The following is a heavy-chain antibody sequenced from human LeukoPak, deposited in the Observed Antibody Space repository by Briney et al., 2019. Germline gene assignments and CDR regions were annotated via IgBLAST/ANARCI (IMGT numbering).Heavy chain of an antibody. CDR1: GYTFTSYG. Sequence: ASVKVSCKASGYTFTSYGISWVRQAPGQGLEWVGWISGSKGKTIYAQKFQGRVTMATDTSTSTVYMEVRSLRFDDTAVYYCARGWKYRFGFYFDYWGQGTLVTVSS. CDR3: ARGWKYRFGFYFDY. V-gene: IGHV1-18*01. J-gene: IGHJ4*02. D-gene: IGHD5-18*01. CDR2: ISGSKGKT.